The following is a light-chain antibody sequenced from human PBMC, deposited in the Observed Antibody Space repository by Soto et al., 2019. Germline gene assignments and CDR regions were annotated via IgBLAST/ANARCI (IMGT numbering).Light chain of an antibody. CDR1: QSVSNNY. V-gene: IGKV3-20*01. CDR3: QHYGSSPPFT. J-gene: IGKJ3*01. CDR2: GAS. Sequence: EIVLAQSPGTRSLSPGERVTLSCRASQSVSNNYLAWYRQKPGQAPRLLIYGASHRVTGIPDRFSGSGSGTDCTLTISRLEPEDFAVYYGQHYGSSPPFTFGPGTKVEIK.